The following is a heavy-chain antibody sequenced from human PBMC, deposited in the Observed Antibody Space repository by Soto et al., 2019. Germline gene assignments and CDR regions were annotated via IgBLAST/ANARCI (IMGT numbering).Heavy chain of an antibody. Sequence: HPGGSLRLSCAASGFTFSSYGMHWVRQAPGKGLEWVAVISYDGSNKYYADSVKGRFTISRDNSKNTLYLQMNSLRAEDTAVYYCAKDRTEGGFDPWGQGTLVTVSS. CDR3: AKDRTEGGFDP. J-gene: IGHJ5*02. CDR2: ISYDGSNK. CDR1: GFTFSSYG. V-gene: IGHV3-30*18. D-gene: IGHD2-21*02.